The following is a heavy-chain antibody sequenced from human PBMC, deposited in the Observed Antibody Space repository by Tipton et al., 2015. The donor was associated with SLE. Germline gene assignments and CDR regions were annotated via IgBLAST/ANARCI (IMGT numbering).Heavy chain of an antibody. CDR3: ARGPYSSSIFDK. D-gene: IGHD6-19*01. Sequence: GLVKPSETLSLTCAVSAYSITSGFYWGWMRQPPGKGLEWIGSISHTGNTYYNASLKSRVTISVDTSQNHLSLKMYSVTAADTAVYYCARGPYSSSIFDKWGQGTLVTVSS. J-gene: IGHJ4*02. CDR1: AYSITSGFY. V-gene: IGHV4-38-2*01. CDR2: ISHTGNT.